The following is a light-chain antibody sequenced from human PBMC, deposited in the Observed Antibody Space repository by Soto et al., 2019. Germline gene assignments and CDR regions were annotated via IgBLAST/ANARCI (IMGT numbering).Light chain of an antibody. CDR1: QSVSSSY. Sequence: EIVLTQSRGTLSLSPGERATLSCRASQSVSSSYLAWYQQKPGQAPRIVIYGTSSRATGIPARFSGSGSGIDFTLTISRLEPEDFALYYCQQYGSSPRGFTFGPGTKVDIK. J-gene: IGKJ3*01. V-gene: IGKV3-20*01. CDR3: QQYGSSPRGFT. CDR2: GTS.